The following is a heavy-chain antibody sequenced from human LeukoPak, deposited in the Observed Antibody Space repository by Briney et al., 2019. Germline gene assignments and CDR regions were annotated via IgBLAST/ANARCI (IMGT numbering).Heavy chain of an antibody. D-gene: IGHD3-10*01. Sequence: ASVKVSCKASGYTFTGYYMHWVRQAPGQGLEWMGWINPNSGGTNYAQKFQGRVTMTRDTSISTAYMELSRLRSDDTAVYYCAKTLWFGGLSQLLGYWGQGTLVTVSS. CDR1: GYTFTGYY. J-gene: IGHJ4*02. CDR2: INPNSGGT. CDR3: AKTLWFGGLSQLLGY. V-gene: IGHV1-2*02.